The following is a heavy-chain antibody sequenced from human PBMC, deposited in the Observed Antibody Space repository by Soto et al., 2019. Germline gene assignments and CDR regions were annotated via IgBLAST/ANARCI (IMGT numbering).Heavy chain of an antibody. CDR2: IYTSGST. CDR1: GGSISSYY. Sequence: VSGGSISSYYWSWIRQPAGKGLEWIGRIYTSGSTNYNPSLKSRVTMSVDTSKNQFSLKLSSVTAADTAVYYCARGGGYCSSTSCYRWFDPWGQGTLVTVSS. D-gene: IGHD2-2*01. V-gene: IGHV4-4*07. J-gene: IGHJ5*02. CDR3: ARGGGYCSSTSCYRWFDP.